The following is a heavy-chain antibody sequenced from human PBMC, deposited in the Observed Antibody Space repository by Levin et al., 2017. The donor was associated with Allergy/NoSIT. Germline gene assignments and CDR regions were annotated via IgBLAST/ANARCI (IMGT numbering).Heavy chain of an antibody. J-gene: IGHJ4*02. Sequence: SCAVSGGSMSSAAYSWNWLRHPPGKGLEWIGYIYYSGNTYYNPSLKSRVTLSVDRSKNEFSLKVNSVTAADTAVYYCARRVGASRATFDFWGQGLLVTVSS. D-gene: IGHD1-26*01. CDR1: GGSMSSAAYS. V-gene: IGHV4-30-2*01. CDR2: IYYSGNT. CDR3: ARRVGASRATFDF.